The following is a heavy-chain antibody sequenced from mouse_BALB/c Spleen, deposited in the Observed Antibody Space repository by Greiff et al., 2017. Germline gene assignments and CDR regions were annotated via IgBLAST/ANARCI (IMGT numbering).Heavy chain of an antibody. V-gene: IGHV5-4*02. CDR3: ARGSYDGYYVGY. CDR2: ISDGGSYT. Sequence: EVHLVESGGGLVKPGGSLKLSCAASGFTFSDYYMYWVRQTPEKRLEWVATISDGGSYTYYPDSVKGRFTISRDNAKNNLYLQMSSLKSEDTAMYYCARGSYDGYYVGYWGQGTTLTVSS. J-gene: IGHJ2*01. CDR1: GFTFSDYY. D-gene: IGHD2-3*01.